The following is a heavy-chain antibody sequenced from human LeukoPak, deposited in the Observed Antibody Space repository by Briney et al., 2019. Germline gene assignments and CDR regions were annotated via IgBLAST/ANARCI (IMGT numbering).Heavy chain of an antibody. V-gene: IGHV3-15*01. D-gene: IGHD2-21*02. CDR1: GFTFSNAW. CDR2: IKSIPDGGTT. CDR3: TTAETYCGGDCYRSLDY. J-gene: IGHJ4*02. Sequence: GGSLRLSCAAPGFTFSNAWMSWVRQAPGKGLEWIGRIKSIPDGGTTDYSAPVKGRFTISRDDSKNTLYLQMNSLKTEDTAVYYCTTAETYCGGDCYRSLDYWGQGTLVTVSS.